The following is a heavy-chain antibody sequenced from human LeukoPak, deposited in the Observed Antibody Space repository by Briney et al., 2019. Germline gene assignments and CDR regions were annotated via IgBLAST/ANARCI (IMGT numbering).Heavy chain of an antibody. CDR2: ISSSSSYI. J-gene: IGHJ4*02. D-gene: IGHD3-3*01. CDR3: ARDSSDFWSGYQAPFDY. Sequence: PGGSLRLSCAASGFTFSSYSMNWVRQAPGKGLEWVSSISSSSSYIYYADSVKGRFTISRDNAKNSLYLQMNSLRAEDTAVYYCARDSSDFWSGYQAPFDYWGQGTLVTVSS. CDR1: GFTFSSYS. V-gene: IGHV3-21*01.